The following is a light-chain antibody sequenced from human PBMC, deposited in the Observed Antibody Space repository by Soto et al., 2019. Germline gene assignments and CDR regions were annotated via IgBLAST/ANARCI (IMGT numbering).Light chain of an antibody. CDR2: ANN. CDR3: QSYDSSLSGSV. V-gene: IGLV1-40*01. J-gene: IGLJ1*01. Sequence: QSALTQPPSVSGAPGQRVTISCTGSGSNIGAGYDVHWYQQLPGTAPKLLIYANNNRPSGVPDRFSGSKSGTSASLAITGLQAEDEAGYYCQSYDSSLSGSVLGTGTKATVL. CDR1: GSNIGAGYD.